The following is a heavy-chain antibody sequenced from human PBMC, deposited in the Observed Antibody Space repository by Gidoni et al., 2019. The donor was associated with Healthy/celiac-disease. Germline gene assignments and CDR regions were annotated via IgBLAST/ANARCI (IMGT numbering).Heavy chain of an antibody. J-gene: IGHJ4*02. V-gene: IGHV3-33*01. Sequence: QVQLVESGGGVVQPGRSLRLSCAASGFTFSSYGMHWVRQAPGKGLEWVAVIWYDGSNKYYADSVKGRFTISRDNSKNTLYLQMNSLRAEDTAVYYCARVSFGVSSGCDYWGQGTLVTVSS. CDR2: IWYDGSNK. CDR3: ARVSFGVSSGCDY. CDR1: GFTFSSYG. D-gene: IGHD6-19*01.